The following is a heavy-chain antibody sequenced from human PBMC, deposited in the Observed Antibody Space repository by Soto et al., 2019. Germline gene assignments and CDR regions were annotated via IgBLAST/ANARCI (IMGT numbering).Heavy chain of an antibody. CDR3: ARLAVAGSRFYYYYGMDA. V-gene: IGHV4-34*01. CDR1: GGSFSGYY. Sequence: SETLSLTCAVYGGSFSGYYWSWIRQPPGKGLEWIGEINHSGSTNYNPSLKSRVTISVDTSKNQFSLKLSSVTAADTAVYYCARLAVAGSRFYYYYGMDAWGQGTTVTVSS. D-gene: IGHD6-19*01. J-gene: IGHJ6*02. CDR2: INHSGST.